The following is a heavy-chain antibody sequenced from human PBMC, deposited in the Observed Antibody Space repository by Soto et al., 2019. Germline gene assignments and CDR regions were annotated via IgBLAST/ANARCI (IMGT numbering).Heavy chain of an antibody. CDR2: ISSYNSNNGGT. Sequence: GASVKVSCKTSGYTFSNYAISWVRQAPGQGLEWMGWISSYNSNNGGTKSAQTLQGRVTMTIDTSATTAYMELRSLRSDDTAVYYCARAELERGEVGYFGMDVWGQGTTVTVSS. D-gene: IGHD1-1*01. CDR3: ARAELERGEVGYFGMDV. CDR1: GYTFSNYA. V-gene: IGHV1-18*04. J-gene: IGHJ6*02.